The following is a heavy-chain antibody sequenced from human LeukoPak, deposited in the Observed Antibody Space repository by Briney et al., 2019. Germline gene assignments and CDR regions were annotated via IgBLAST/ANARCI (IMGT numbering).Heavy chain of an antibody. CDR2: IYSGGST. V-gene: IGHV3-66*02. J-gene: IGHJ6*03. Sequence: GGSLRLSCAASGFTVSSNYMSWVRQAPGKGLEWVSVIYSGGSTYYADSVKGRFTISRDNSKNTLYLQMNSLRAEDTAVYYCAGGRRSVFFYYYYYMDVWGKGTTVTVSS. CDR1: GFTVSSNY. CDR3: AGGRRSVFFYYYYYMDV. D-gene: IGHD2-8*01.